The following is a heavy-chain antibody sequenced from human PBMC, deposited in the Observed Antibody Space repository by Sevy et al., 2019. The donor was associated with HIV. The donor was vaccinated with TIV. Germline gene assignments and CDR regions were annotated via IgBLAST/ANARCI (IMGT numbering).Heavy chain of an antibody. CDR3: ALERLSSDVAEYFEN. D-gene: IGHD3-3*01. J-gene: IGHJ1*01. CDR2: TSYDGSNK. Sequence: GGSLRLSCATSGFTFSSYSMHWVRQAPGKGLEWVATTSYDGSNKYYADSVKGRFTISRDNFKNPLSLQMNSLRAEDTAVYYCALERLSSDVAEYFENWGQGTLVTVSS. V-gene: IGHV3-30-3*01. CDR1: GFTFSSYS.